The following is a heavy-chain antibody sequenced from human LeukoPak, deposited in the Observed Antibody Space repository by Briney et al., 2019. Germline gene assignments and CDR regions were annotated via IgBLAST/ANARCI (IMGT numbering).Heavy chain of an antibody. CDR1: GGSIIGFY. J-gene: IGHJ4*02. Sequence: PSETLSLTCTVSGGSIIGFYWSWIRQPPGKGLEWIGYIYYSGSTNYNPSLKSRVSISVDTSKNQFSLNLSSVAAADTAVYYCARDGYGDRNFDYWGQGTLVTVSS. D-gene: IGHD4-17*01. V-gene: IGHV4-59*01. CDR3: ARDGYGDRNFDY. CDR2: IYYSGST.